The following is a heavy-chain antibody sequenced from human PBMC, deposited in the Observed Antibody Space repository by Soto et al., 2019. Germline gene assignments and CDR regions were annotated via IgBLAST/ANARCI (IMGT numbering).Heavy chain of an antibody. CDR3: ARVEYQLTYGMDV. J-gene: IGHJ6*02. CDR2: IYYSGST. Sequence: SETLSLTCTVSGGSISSYYWSWIRQPPGKGLEWIGYIYYSGSTNYNPSLKSRVTISVDTSKNQFSLKLSSVTAADTAVYYCARVEYQLTYGMDVWGQGTTVTVSS. CDR1: GGSISSYY. D-gene: IGHD2-2*01. V-gene: IGHV4-59*01.